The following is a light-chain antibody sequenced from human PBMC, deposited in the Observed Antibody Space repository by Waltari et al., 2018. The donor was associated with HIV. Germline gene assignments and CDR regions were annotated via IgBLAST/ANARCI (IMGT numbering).Light chain of an antibody. CDR1: SSNIGNNH. V-gene: IGLV1-47*01. CDR2: RNN. J-gene: IGLJ2*01. Sequence: TISCSGGSSNIGNNHVYWYQQFPGTAPKLLIYRNNQRPSGVPDRFSGSKSGTSASLVISGLRSEDEADYYCAAWDDSLSGVFGGGTKVTVL. CDR3: AAWDDSLSGV.